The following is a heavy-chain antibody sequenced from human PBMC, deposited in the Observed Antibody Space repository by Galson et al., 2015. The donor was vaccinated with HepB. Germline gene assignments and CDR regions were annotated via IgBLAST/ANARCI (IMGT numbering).Heavy chain of an antibody. CDR1: GFTFSSYS. CDR3: ARERGAGWYEGNDY. V-gene: IGHV3-30*04. CDR2: ISHDGRNT. Sequence: SLRLSCAASGFTFSSYSIHWVREAPGEGLEWVAIISHDGRNTYYAYSVKGRFTISRDNSRNTLYLQMNGLRSDDTAVYYCARERGAGWYEGNDYWGQGTLVVVSS. J-gene: IGHJ4*02. D-gene: IGHD6-19*01.